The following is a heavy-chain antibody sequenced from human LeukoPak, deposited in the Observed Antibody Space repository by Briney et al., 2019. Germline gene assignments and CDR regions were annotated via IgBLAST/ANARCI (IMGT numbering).Heavy chain of an antibody. Sequence: ASVKVSCKASGYTFTTYAINWVRQAPGQGLEWMGWINPHSGGTNSEQNFQGRVTMSRDTSISTVYMELSRLRSDDTALYYCAREGVIGDGYNFFDYWGQGTLVTVSS. CDR2: INPHSGGT. V-gene: IGHV1-2*02. CDR1: GYTFTTYA. D-gene: IGHD5-24*01. CDR3: AREGVIGDGYNFFDY. J-gene: IGHJ4*02.